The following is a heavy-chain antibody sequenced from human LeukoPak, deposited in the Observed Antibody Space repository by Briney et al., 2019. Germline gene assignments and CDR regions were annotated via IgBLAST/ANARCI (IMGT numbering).Heavy chain of an antibody. V-gene: IGHV1-18*01. CDR1: GYTFNSYG. J-gene: IGHJ5*02. Sequence: ASVKVSCKASGYTFNSYGISWVRQAPGQGLEWMGWVSAYNGHTNYAQKFQGRVAMTTDTSTSTASMELRSLRADDTAVYYCARLIPQKWELPGKWFDPWGQGTLVTVSS. CDR2: VSAYNGHT. D-gene: IGHD1-26*01. CDR3: ARLIPQKWELPGKWFDP.